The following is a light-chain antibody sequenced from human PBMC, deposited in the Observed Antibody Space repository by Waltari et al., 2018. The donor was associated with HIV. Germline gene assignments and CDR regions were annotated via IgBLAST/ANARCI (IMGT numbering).Light chain of an antibody. J-gene: IGKJ4*01. CDR2: GAS. CDR1: QSVGSY. V-gene: IGKV3-15*01. Sequence: ETVMTQTPATLSVSPGVRATLSCRASQSVGSYLAWYQQQPGQAPRLLIYGASTRATGIPARFSGSGSGTEFTLTISSLQSEDFAVYYCQQYNNWPPLTFGGGTKVEIK. CDR3: QQYNNWPPLT.